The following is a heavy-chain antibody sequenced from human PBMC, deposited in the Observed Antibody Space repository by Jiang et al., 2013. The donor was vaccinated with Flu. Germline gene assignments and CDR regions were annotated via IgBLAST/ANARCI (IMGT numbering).Heavy chain of an antibody. J-gene: IGHJ4*02. D-gene: IGHD3-22*01. CDR1: GDSVNNGLYY. Sequence: KPSQTLSLTCTVSGDSVNNGLYYWSWIRQHPEKGLEWMGNVYYRGNIYYNPSLMSRISISIDTSKNQFSLNLKSVTAADTAVYFCARSYYDSTGYYFEYWGQGILVTVSS. CDR3: ARSYYDSTGYYFEY. CDR2: VYYRGNI. V-gene: IGHV4-31*03.